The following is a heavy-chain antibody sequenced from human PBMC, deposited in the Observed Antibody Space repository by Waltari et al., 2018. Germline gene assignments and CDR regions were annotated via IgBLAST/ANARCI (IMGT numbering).Heavy chain of an antibody. J-gene: IGHJ5*02. V-gene: IGHV4-4*07. Sequence: QVQLQESGPGLVKPSETLSLTCTVSGGSISSYYWSWIRQPAGKGLEWIGRIYTSGSTNYNPSLKSRVTMSVDTSKNQFSLKLSSVTAADTAVYYCARVEYSYGDNWFDPWGQGTLVTVSS. CDR2: IYTSGST. CDR1: GGSISSYY. D-gene: IGHD5-18*01. CDR3: ARVEYSYGDNWFDP.